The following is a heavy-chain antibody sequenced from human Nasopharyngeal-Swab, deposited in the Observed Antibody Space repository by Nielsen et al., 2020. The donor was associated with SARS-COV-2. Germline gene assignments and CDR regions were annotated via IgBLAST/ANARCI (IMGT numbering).Heavy chain of an antibody. CDR1: GGSISSGGYY. V-gene: IGHV4-31*03. J-gene: IGHJ4*02. Sequence: SETLSLTCTASGGSISSGGYYWSWIRQHPGKGPEWIGYIYYSGSTYYNPSLKSRVTISVDTSKNQFSLKLSSVTAADTAVYYCARAHRITIFGVVSNFDYWGQGTLVTVSS. D-gene: IGHD3-3*01. CDR3: ARAHRITIFGVVSNFDY. CDR2: IYYSGST.